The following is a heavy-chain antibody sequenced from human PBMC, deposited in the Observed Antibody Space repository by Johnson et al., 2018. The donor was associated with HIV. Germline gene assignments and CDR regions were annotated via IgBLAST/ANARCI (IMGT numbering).Heavy chain of an antibody. CDR2: IRYDGSDK. Sequence: QVQLVESGGGVVQPGGSLRLSCAASGFTFSNYGLHWVRQAPGKGLEWVAFIRYDGSDKYYADSVKDRFTISRDNSKNTMYLQMNSLRTEDTAVYYCAKDGGSSWSAFDIWGQGTMVTVSS. CDR1: GFTFSNYG. V-gene: IGHV3-30*02. CDR3: AKDGGSSWSAFDI. J-gene: IGHJ3*02. D-gene: IGHD6-13*01.